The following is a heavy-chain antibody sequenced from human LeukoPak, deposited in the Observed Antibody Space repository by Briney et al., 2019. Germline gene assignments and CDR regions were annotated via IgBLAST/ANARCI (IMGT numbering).Heavy chain of an antibody. J-gene: IGHJ3*02. CDR1: GFTFSSYS. D-gene: IGHD3-22*01. CDR3: ARNFYETTGFYYDAFDI. V-gene: IGHV3-48*04. Sequence: GGSLRLSCAASGFTFSSYSMNWVRQAPGKGLEWVAFIRSSGSLIYYAESVKGRFTISRDNSRNSLYLQMNSLRVEDTAVYYCARNFYETTGFYYDAFDIWGQGTAVTVSS. CDR2: IRSSGSLI.